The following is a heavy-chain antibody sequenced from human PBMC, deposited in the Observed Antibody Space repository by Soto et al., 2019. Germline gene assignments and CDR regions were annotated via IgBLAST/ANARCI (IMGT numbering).Heavy chain of an antibody. J-gene: IGHJ5*02. Sequence: QVQLVQSGAEVKKPGASVKVSCKASGYTFTNYGISWVRQAPGQGLEWMGEIIPIFGTANYAQKFQGRVTITADESTSTAYMELSSLRSEDTAVYYCARDRGPSSGYYPYWFDPWGQGTLVTVSS. CDR3: ARDRGPSSGYYPYWFDP. D-gene: IGHD3-22*01. CDR2: IIPIFGTA. V-gene: IGHV1-69*13. CDR1: GYTFTNYG.